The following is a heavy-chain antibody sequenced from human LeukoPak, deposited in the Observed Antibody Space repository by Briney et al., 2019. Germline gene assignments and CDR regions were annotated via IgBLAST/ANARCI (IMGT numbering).Heavy chain of an antibody. D-gene: IGHD6-19*01. Sequence: ASVKVSCKVSGYTLNELSMHWVRQAPGKGLEWMGGFDPEDGETTYAQKFQGRVTMTEDTSTDTAYMELSSLTSHDTAVYFCATGARGWTVFHYWGQGTLVTASS. CDR3: ATGARGWTVFHY. J-gene: IGHJ4*02. CDR1: GYTLNELS. CDR2: FDPEDGET. V-gene: IGHV1-24*01.